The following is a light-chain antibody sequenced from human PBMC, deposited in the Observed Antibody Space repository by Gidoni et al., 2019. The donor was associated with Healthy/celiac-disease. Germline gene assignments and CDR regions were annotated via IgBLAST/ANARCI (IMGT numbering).Light chain of an antibody. CDR2: AAS. J-gene: IGKJ3*01. CDR3: QQSYSTLFT. CDR1: QSSSSY. V-gene: IGKV1-39*01. Sequence: DIQLTQSPSSLSASVGDRVTITCRASQSSSSYLNWYQQKPGKAPKLLIYAASSLQSGVPSRFSGSGSGTDFTLTISSLQPEDFATYYCQQSYSTLFTFGPXTKVDIQ.